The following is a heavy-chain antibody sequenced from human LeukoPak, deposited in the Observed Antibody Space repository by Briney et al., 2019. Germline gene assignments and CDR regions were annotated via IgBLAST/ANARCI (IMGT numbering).Heavy chain of an antibody. CDR1: GFTFDEYV. CDR2: ISADGTST. Sequence: PGGSLRLSCAASGFTFDEYVMHWVRQAPGKGLEWVSLISADGTSTKYVDSVKGRFTISRDNSKNTLYLQMNSLRAEDTAVYYCAKIPYDFWSGYTQFDYWGQGTLVTVSS. CDR3: AKIPYDFWSGYTQFDY. D-gene: IGHD3-3*01. V-gene: IGHV3-43*02. J-gene: IGHJ4*02.